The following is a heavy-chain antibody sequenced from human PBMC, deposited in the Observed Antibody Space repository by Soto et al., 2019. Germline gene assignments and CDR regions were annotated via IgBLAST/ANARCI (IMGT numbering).Heavy chain of an antibody. Sequence: EVQLLESGGGLVQPGGSLRLSCAASGFTFSSRAMSWVRQAPGKGLEWVSAISGSGTITYYADSVKGRFTISRDTSKNTLYRQMNSLVADDTAVYYCAEWARYCSCADCRAWGQGTLVTVSS. CDR3: AEWARYCSCADCRA. CDR2: ISGSGTIT. J-gene: IGHJ5*02. D-gene: IGHD2-15*01. CDR1: GFTFSSRA. V-gene: IGHV3-23*01.